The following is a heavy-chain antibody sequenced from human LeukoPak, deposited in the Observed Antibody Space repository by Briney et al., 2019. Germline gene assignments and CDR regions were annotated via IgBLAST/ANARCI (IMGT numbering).Heavy chain of an antibody. CDR2: IIPILGIA. D-gene: IGHD2-2*01. CDR3: ARHLGYCSSTSCPNWFDP. J-gene: IGHJ5*02. Sequence: SVKVSCKASGGTFSSYAISWVRQAPGQGLEWMGRIIPILGIANYAQKFQGRVTITADKSTSTAYMELSSLRSEDTAVYYCARHLGYCSSTSCPNWFDPWGQGTLVTVSS. V-gene: IGHV1-69*04. CDR1: GGTFSSYA.